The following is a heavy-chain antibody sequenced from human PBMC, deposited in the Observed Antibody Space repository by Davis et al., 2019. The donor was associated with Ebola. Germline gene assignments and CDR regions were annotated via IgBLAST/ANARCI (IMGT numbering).Heavy chain of an antibody. CDR1: GFTFSTYW. Sequence: GESLKISCAASGFTFSTYWIHWVRRVPGKGLVWVSRINPDGTSTTYADSVKGRFTISRDNAKNTVYLQMNSLRAEDTAVYYCARDEYYYGSGSYSYYFDYWGQGTLVTVSS. J-gene: IGHJ4*02. CDR3: ARDEYYYGSGSYSYYFDY. CDR2: INPDGTST. V-gene: IGHV3-74*01. D-gene: IGHD3-10*01.